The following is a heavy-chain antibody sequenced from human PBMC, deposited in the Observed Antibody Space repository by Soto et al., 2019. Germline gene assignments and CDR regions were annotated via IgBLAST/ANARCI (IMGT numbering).Heavy chain of an antibody. V-gene: IGHV4-61*01. CDR3: ARGRGIAVRPYYYGMDV. Sequence: SETLSLTCTASGDSVNTVNYYWTWIRQPPGKGLEWIGYVSNSGSTNYSPSLKSRVTLSADTSKNQFYLRLTSVAAADTAVYYCARGRGIAVRPYYYGMDVWGQGTTVTVSS. J-gene: IGHJ6*02. CDR2: VSNSGST. D-gene: IGHD6-6*01. CDR1: GDSVNTVNYY.